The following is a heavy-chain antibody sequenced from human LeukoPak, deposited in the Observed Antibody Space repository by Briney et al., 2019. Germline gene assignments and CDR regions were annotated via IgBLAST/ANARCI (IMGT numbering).Heavy chain of an antibody. CDR2: IYPGDSDT. Sequence: GESLKISCKGSGYSFTSYWIGWVRQMPGKGLEWMGIIYPGDSDTRYSPSFQGQVTISADKSISTAYLQWSSLKASDTAMYYCARRSLGDYGDYAYNYWGQGTLVTVSS. CDR1: GYSFTSYW. V-gene: IGHV5-51*01. D-gene: IGHD4-17*01. J-gene: IGHJ4*02. CDR3: ARRSLGDYGDYAYNY.